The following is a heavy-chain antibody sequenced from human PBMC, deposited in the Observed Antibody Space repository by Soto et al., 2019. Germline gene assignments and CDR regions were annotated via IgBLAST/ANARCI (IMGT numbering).Heavy chain of an antibody. Sequence: QLQLQESGPGLVKPSQTLSLTCAVSGGSISSGGYCWSWIRPPPGKGLDGIGYIYHSGSTYYTPSLKGRVTISVNRSKNQFSLKLGSGTAADTAVYYCARAMTTVTTIDYGGQGTLVTVSS. J-gene: IGHJ4*02. CDR1: GGSISSGGYC. CDR3: ARAMTTVTTIDY. V-gene: IGHV4-30-2*01. CDR2: IYHSGST. D-gene: IGHD4-17*01.